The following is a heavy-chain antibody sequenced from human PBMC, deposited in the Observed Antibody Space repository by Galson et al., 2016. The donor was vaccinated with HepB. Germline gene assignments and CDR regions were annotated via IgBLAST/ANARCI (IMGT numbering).Heavy chain of an antibody. CDR1: KFTFGNYG. CDR3: AKRRTYCSGGRCHSGWFDP. J-gene: IGHJ5*02. D-gene: IGHD2-15*01. V-gene: IGHV3-23*01. Sequence: SLRLSCAASKFTFGNYGMHWVRQAPGKGLEWVSGISGDGGTTYYKDSVKGRFTISRDNSKNTLYLQMNSLKADDTAVYYCAKRRTYCSGGRCHSGWFDPWGQGTLVTVSS. CDR2: ISGDGGTT.